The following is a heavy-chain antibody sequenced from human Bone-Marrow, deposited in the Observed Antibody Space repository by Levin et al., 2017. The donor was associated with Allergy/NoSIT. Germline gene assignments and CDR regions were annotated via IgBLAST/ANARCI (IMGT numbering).Heavy chain of an antibody. J-gene: IGHJ6*02. V-gene: IGHV3-72*01. Sequence: LSLTCAGSGFIFSDHYIDWVRQAPGKGLEWVGRITNKGRSYTSEYAASVKGRFTISRDDSKNSVYLQMNSLQTEDTAVYYCADVGRSYDLDVWGQGTTVTVSS. CDR1: GFIFSDHY. CDR2: ITNKGRSYTS. CDR3: ADVGRSYDLDV. D-gene: IGHD1-26*01.